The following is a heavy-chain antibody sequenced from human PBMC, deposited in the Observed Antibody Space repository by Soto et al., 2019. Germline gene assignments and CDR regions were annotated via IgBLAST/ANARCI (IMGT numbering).Heavy chain of an antibody. J-gene: IGHJ3*02. Sequence: GESLKISCNGSGYSFTIYWIGWVRQMPGKGLEWMGIIYPGDSDTRYSPSFQGQVTISADKSISTAYLQWSSLKASDTAMYYCARWRRDIFSDAFDIWGQGTMVTVSS. D-gene: IGHD3-9*01. CDR2: IYPGDSDT. V-gene: IGHV5-51*01. CDR1: GYSFTIYW. CDR3: ARWRRDIFSDAFDI.